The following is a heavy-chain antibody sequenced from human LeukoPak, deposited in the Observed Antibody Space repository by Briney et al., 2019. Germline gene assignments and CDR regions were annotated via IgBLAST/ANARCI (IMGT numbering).Heavy chain of an antibody. V-gene: IGHV4-59*01. CDR1: GGSISSYY. D-gene: IGHD3-22*01. CDR2: IYYSGST. Sequence: SETLSLTCTVSGGSISSYYWSWIRQPPGKGLEWIGYIYYSGSTNYNPSLKSRVTISVDTSKNQFSLKLSSVTAADTAVYYCARSQYYYDSRGYYGWGRGTLVTVSS. CDR3: ARSQYYYDSRGYYG. J-gene: IGHJ4*02.